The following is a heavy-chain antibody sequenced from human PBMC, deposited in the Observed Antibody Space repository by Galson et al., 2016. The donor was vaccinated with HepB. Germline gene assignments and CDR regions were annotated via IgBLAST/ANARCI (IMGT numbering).Heavy chain of an antibody. D-gene: IGHD3-10*01. J-gene: IGHJ4*02. CDR3: ASGMGREILDS. Sequence: EPLSLTCTVSGGSISHFYWSWIRQPPGEGLEWIGYIHHSGSTTYKASLKSRVTISVDTSKNHFSLKLISVTAADTGLYYCASGMGREILDSWGQGTLVTVS. CDR1: GGSISHFY. V-gene: IGHV4-4*08. CDR2: IHHSGST.